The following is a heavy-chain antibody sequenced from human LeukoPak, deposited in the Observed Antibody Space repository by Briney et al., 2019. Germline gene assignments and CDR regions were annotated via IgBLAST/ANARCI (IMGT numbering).Heavy chain of an antibody. CDR3: ARSYYDFWSCRPDYMDV. CDR1: GGSISSYY. Sequence: SETLSLTCTVSGGSISSYYWSWIRQPPGKGLEWIGYIYYSGSTNYNPSLKSRVTISVDTSKNQFSLKLSSATAADTAVYYCARSYYDFWSCRPDYMDVSGHRATVTVSS. CDR2: IYYSGST. D-gene: IGHD3-3*01. J-gene: IGHJ6*03. V-gene: IGHV4-59*01.